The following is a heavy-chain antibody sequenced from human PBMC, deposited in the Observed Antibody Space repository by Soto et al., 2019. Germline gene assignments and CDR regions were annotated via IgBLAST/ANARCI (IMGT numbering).Heavy chain of an antibody. V-gene: IGHV3-9*01. CDR3: AKDSFVSGWYI. CDR1: GFTVSSNY. D-gene: IGHD6-19*01. CDR2: ISWNSGSI. Sequence: EVQLVESGGGLIQPGGSLRLSCAASGFTVSSNYMSWVRQAPGKGLEWVSGISWNSGSIGYADSVKGRFTISRDNAKNSLYLQMNSLRAEDTALYYCAKDSFVSGWYIGGQGTLVTVSS. J-gene: IGHJ4*02.